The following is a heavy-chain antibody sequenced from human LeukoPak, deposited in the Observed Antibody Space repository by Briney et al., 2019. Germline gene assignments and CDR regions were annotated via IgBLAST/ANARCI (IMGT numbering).Heavy chain of an antibody. CDR2: IRSKAYGGTT. V-gene: IGHV3-49*04. J-gene: IGHJ6*04. D-gene: IGHD2-2*01. CDR1: GFTFGDYA. CDR3: TKDDRYCSSTSCYGGYYYYYGMDV. Sequence: PGGSLRLSCTASGFTFGDYAMSWVRQAPGKGLEGVGFIRSKAYGGTTEYAASVKGRFTISRDDSKSIAYLQMNSLKTEDTAVYYCTKDDRYCSSTSCYGGYYYYYGMDVWGKGTTVTVSS.